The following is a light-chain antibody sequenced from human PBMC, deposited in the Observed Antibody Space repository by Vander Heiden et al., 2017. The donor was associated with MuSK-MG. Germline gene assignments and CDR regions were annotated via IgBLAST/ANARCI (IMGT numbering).Light chain of an antibody. CDR3: SSVTSRNTLL. CDR2: DVT. CDR1: NNDVGSCNY. Sequence: SALTQPASVTGSPGPSIAISCPGTNNDVGSCNYVDWYQQQPAKAPNLIIYDVTDRAAGISYRFSGSKSGNTASLTISGLQGEDEADYYCSSVTSRNTLLFGSGTKVTVL. J-gene: IGLJ1*01. V-gene: IGLV2-14*03.